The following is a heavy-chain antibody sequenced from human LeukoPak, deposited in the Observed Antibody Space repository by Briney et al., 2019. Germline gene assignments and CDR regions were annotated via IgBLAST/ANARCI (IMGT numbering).Heavy chain of an antibody. CDR1: GFTFSSYD. Sequence: GGSLRLSCAASGFTFSSYDVHWVRQATGKGLEWVSAIGTAGDTYYPGSVKGRFTISRENAKNSLYLQMNSLRAGDTAVYYCARGAHYDFWSGYYTGGPHFDYWGQGTLVTVSS. D-gene: IGHD3-3*01. CDR3: ARGAHYDFWSGYYTGGPHFDY. J-gene: IGHJ4*02. CDR2: IGTAGDT. V-gene: IGHV3-13*01.